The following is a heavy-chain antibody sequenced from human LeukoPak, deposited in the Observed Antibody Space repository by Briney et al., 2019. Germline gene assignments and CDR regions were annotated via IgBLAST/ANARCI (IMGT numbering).Heavy chain of an antibody. CDR1: GFTFSSYS. D-gene: IGHD1/OR15-1a*01. J-gene: IGHJ4*02. CDR2: ISSSSSYI. V-gene: IGHV3-21*01. Sequence: GGSLRLSCAASGFTFSSYSMNWVRQAPGKGLEWVSSISSSSSYIYYADSVKGRFTISRDNAQNSLYLQLNSLRAEDTAVYYCARGWNNCVDYWGQGTLVTVSS. CDR3: ARGWNNCVDY.